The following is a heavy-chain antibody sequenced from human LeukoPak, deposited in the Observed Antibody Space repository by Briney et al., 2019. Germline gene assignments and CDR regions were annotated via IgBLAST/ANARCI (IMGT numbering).Heavy chain of an antibody. CDR2: IYYSGSI. J-gene: IGHJ5*02. V-gene: IGHV4-59*01. CDR1: GGSISSYY. CDR3: ASTGYSSGWYGFWFDP. D-gene: IGHD6-19*01. Sequence: PSETLSLTWIVSGGSISSYYWSWIRQPPGEGLEWIGYIYYSGSINYNPSLKSRVTISVDTSKNQFSLKLSSVTAADTAVYYCASTGYSSGWYGFWFDPWGQGTLVTVSS.